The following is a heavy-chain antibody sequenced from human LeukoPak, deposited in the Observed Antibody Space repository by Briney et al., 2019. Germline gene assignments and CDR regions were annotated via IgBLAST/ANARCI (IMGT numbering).Heavy chain of an antibody. J-gene: IGHJ6*02. CDR3: ARDGSSYYYFGMDV. D-gene: IGHD6-6*01. CDR2: ISSSSSYI. V-gene: IGHV3-21*01. Sequence: GGSLRLSCAASGFTFSSYSMTWVRQAPGKGLEWVSSISSSSSYIYYADSVKGRFTISRDNAKNSLYLQMNSLRAEDTAVYYCARDGSSYYYFGMDVWGQGTTVTVSS. CDR1: GFTFSSYS.